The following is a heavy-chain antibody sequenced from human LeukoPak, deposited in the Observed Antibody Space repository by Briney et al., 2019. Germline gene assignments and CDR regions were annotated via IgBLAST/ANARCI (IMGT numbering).Heavy chain of an antibody. D-gene: IGHD1-14*01. CDR2: ISAVGGDT. V-gene: IGHV3-23*01. CDR3: ANDSYNHQWPYYFDY. J-gene: IGHJ4*02. Sequence: GGALRLSCAGSRFTFITYTMAWVRQGPGKGLEGVSAISAVGGDTYYADSVKGRFPISRANPKTTLSLQMNTLRREDPPIYSCANDSYNHQWPYYFDYCGQATLVTVYS. CDR1: RFTFITYT.